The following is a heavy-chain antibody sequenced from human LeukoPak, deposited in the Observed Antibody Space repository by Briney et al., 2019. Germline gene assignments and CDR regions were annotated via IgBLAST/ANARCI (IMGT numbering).Heavy chain of an antibody. CDR2: INSDGSTT. D-gene: IGHD6-19*01. J-gene: IGHJ4*02. Sequence: GGSLRLSCAASGFTFSSYWMHWVRQAPGKGLVWVSRINSDGSTTSHAGSVKGRFTISRDNAKNTLYLQMNSLRAEDTAVYYCAKVIGVAGGDFDYWGQGTLVTVSS. CDR3: AKVIGVAGGDFDY. V-gene: IGHV3-74*01. CDR1: GFTFSSYW.